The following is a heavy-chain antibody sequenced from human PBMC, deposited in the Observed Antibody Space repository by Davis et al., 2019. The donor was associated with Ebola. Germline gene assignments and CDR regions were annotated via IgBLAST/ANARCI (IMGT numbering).Heavy chain of an antibody. CDR2: IKRKSDGGTT. V-gene: IGHV3-15*01. Sequence: GESLKISCAASGFTFSNAFMSWVRQAPGKGLEWVGRIKRKSDGGTTDYATPVKGRFTISRDDSKNTLFPQMDSLKTEDTAVYYCSTGGVAWNYIGLWGQGTLVTVTS. CDR1: GFTFSNAF. CDR3: STGGVAWNYIGL. J-gene: IGHJ4*02. D-gene: IGHD1-7*01.